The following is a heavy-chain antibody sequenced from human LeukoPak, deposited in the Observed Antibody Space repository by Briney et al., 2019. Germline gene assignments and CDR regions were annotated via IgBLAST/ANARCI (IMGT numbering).Heavy chain of an antibody. Sequence: GRSLRLSCAASGFTFKTYGMHWVRQAPGKGLEWVAVISYDGSNKYYADSVKGRFTISRDNSKNTLYLQMNSLRAEDTAVYYCAKLSSAVADDFDYWGQGTLVTVSS. CDR3: AKLSSAVADDFDY. CDR2: ISYDGSNK. V-gene: IGHV3-30*18. CDR1: GFTFKTYG. J-gene: IGHJ4*02. D-gene: IGHD6-19*01.